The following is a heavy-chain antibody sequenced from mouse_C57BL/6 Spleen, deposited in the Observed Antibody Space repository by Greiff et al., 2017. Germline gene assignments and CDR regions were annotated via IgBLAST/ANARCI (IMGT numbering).Heavy chain of an antibody. D-gene: IGHD1-1*01. CDR1: GYTFTDYN. J-gene: IGHJ3*01. V-gene: IGHV1-18*01. Sequence: VQLQQSGPELVKPGASVKIPCKASGYTFTDYNMDWVKQSHGKSLEWIGDINPNNGGTIYNQKFKGKATLTVDKSSSTAYMELRSLTSEDTAVYYCARSDLRAWFAYWGQGTLVTVSA. CDR3: ARSDLRAWFAY. CDR2: INPNNGGT.